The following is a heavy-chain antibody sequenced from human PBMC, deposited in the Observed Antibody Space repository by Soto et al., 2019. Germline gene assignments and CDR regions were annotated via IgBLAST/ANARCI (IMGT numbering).Heavy chain of an antibody. CDR2: INHSGST. CDR3: ARDAPKLKEHCSGGSCYTWFDP. V-gene: IGHV4-34*01. CDR1: GGSFSCYY. J-gene: IGHJ5*02. Sequence: SETLALTCAVYGGSFSCYYWSWIRQPPGKGLEWIGEINHSGSTNYNPSLKSRVTISVGTSKNQFSLKLSSVTAADTAVYYCARDAPKLKEHCSGGSCYTWFDPWGQGTLVTVSS. D-gene: IGHD2-15*01.